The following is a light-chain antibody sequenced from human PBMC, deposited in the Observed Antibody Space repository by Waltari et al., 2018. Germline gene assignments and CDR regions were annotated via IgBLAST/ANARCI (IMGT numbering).Light chain of an antibody. V-gene: IGLV2-14*03. Sequence: QSALTQPSSVSGSPGQSITLSCTGTRGDIGGYDYVSWYQHHPGKAPKLMIFDVSNRPSGVSNRFSGSKSDNTASLTISGLQAEDEADYYCSSYTSSSTRLVFGGGTKVNVL. J-gene: IGLJ2*01. CDR1: RGDIGGYDY. CDR2: DVS. CDR3: SSYTSSSTRLV.